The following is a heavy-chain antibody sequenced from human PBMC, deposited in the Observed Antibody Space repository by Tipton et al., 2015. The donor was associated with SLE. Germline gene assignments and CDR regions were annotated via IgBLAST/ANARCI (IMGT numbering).Heavy chain of an antibody. V-gene: IGHV1-69*05. CDR2: IIPIFGTA. Sequence: QSGAEVKKPGSSVKVSCKASGGTFSSYAISWVRQAPGQGLEWMGGIIPIFGTANYAQKFQGRVTITTDESTSTAYMELSSLRSEDTAVYYCASQGAQWLRLANDAFDIWGQGTMVTVSS. CDR1: GGTFSSYA. J-gene: IGHJ3*02. D-gene: IGHD5-12*01. CDR3: ASQGAQWLRLANDAFDI.